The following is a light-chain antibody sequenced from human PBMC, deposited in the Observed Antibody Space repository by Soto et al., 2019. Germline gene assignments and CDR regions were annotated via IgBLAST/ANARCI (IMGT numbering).Light chain of an antibody. CDR1: QIIIVW. CDR3: QHYNSYSEA. Sequence: IQMTHAPSTLSASIVYRVTITFLSIQIIIVWVGFYHQKPGKAPKLLMYDSSSLQSGVPSRFSGSGSGTEFTLTISSLQPDDFATYYCQHYNSYSEAFGQGTKVDIK. V-gene: IGKV1-5*01. J-gene: IGKJ1*01. CDR2: DSS.